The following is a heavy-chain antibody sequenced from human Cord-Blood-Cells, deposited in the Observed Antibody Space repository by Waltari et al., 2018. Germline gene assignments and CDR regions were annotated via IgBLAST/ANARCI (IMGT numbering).Heavy chain of an antibody. CDR3: AKGYSSGWYAFDI. D-gene: IGHD6-19*01. Sequence: QVQLVQSGAEGKKPGASVKVSCKASGYTFTSYAMHWVRQAPGQRLEWMGWLNAGNGNTKYSQKFQGRVTITRDTSASTAYMELRSLRSEDTAVYYCAKGYSSGWYAFDIWGQGTMVTVSS. CDR2: LNAGNGNT. V-gene: IGHV1-3*01. J-gene: IGHJ3*02. CDR1: GYTFTSYA.